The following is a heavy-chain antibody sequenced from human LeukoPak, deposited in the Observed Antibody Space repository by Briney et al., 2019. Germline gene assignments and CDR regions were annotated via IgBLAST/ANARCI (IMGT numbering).Heavy chain of an antibody. CDR1: GASISSGSNY. D-gene: IGHD3-16*01. V-gene: IGHV4-61*01. CDR2: IYYSGST. Sequence: SETLSLTCSVSGASISSGSNYWRWIRQPPGKGLEWIGYIYYSGSTNYNPSLKSRVTISVHTSKNQFSLKLSSVTAADTAVYYCARETSQKGAHYMDVWGKGTTVTISS. J-gene: IGHJ6*03. CDR3: ARETSQKGAHYMDV.